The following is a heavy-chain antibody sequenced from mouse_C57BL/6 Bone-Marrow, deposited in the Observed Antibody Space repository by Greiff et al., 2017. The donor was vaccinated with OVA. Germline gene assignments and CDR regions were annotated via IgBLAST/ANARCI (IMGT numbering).Heavy chain of an antibody. V-gene: IGHV1-64*01. CDR2: IHPNSGST. D-gene: IGHD2-5*01. Sequence: QVQLQQSGAELVKPGASVKLSCKASGYTFTSYWMHWVKQRPGQGLEWIGMIHPNSGSTNYNEKFKSKATLTVDKSSSTAYMQLSSLTSEDSAVYYCARAYSNYVGFAYWGQGTLVTVSA. J-gene: IGHJ3*01. CDR3: ARAYSNYVGFAY. CDR1: GYTFTSYW.